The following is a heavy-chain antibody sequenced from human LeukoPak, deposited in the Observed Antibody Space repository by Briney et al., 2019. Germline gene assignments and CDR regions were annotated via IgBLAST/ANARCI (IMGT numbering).Heavy chain of an antibody. CDR2: ISSSGSTI. CDR3: AREASSYYYDSSGYYSYDAFDI. D-gene: IGHD3-22*01. Sequence: PGGSLRLSCAASGFTFSDYYMSWIRQAPGKGLEWVSYISSSGSTIYYADSVKGRFTISRDNAKNSLYLQMNSLRAEDTAVYYCAREASSYYYDSSGYYSYDAFDIWGQGTMVTVSS. J-gene: IGHJ3*02. CDR1: GFTFSDYY. V-gene: IGHV3-11*04.